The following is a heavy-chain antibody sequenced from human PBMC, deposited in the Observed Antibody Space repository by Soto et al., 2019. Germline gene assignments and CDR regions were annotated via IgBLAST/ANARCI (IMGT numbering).Heavy chain of an antibody. Sequence: PSETLSLTCTVSSGSVSSGFYYWTWIRQLPGKGLEWIGYIHNSGTTYYRPSLKSRVDMSVGTSKNQFSLKLSSVTPADTAVYYCARARFCTSTSCYHYFDFWGQGTLVTVSS. CDR2: IHNSGTT. CDR3: ARARFCTSTSCYHYFDF. J-gene: IGHJ4*02. D-gene: IGHD2-2*01. V-gene: IGHV4-31*03. CDR1: SGSVSSGFYY.